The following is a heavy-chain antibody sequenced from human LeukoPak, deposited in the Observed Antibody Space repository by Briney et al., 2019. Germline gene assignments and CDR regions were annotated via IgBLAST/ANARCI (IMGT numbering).Heavy chain of an antibody. V-gene: IGHV3-7*03. CDR1: QFTFSSYW. CDR3: ARALSGIISGYDSEPFDY. J-gene: IGHJ4*02. CDR2: IKEDGSEK. D-gene: IGHD5-12*01. Sequence: GGSLRLSCAASQFTFSSYWMTWVRQAPGKGLEWVANIKEDGSEKYYVDSVKGRFTISRDNAKNSLYLQMNSLRSEDTAVYYCARALSGIISGYDSEPFDYWGQGTLVTVSS.